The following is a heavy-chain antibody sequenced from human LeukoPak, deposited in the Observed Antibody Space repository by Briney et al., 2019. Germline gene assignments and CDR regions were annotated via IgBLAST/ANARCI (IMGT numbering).Heavy chain of an antibody. CDR1: GFTVTSNC. Sequence: PGGSLRLSCAASGFTVTSNCMTWVRQAPGKGLEWVSVISSGGNTCYADSVKGRFTISRDNSKNTVYLQMNGLRAEDTAVYYCAREVRGYYFDYWGQGTLVTASS. CDR2: ISSGGNT. V-gene: IGHV3-53*01. D-gene: IGHD5-12*01. J-gene: IGHJ4*02. CDR3: AREVRGYYFDY.